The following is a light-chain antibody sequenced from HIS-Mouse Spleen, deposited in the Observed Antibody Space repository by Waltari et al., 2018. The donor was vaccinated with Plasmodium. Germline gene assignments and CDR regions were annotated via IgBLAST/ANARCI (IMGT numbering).Light chain of an antibody. CDR2: VNS. V-gene: IGLV1-40*01. CDR1: TSTIGAGDA. Sequence: QSALPQPPSVSGAPGQRVTISCTATTSTIGAGDAVHSYPQLPGTAPKPLIYVNSKRPSGFPDRFSGSKSGTSASLDITGLQAEDEADYYCQSYDSSLSGWVFGGGTKLTVL. J-gene: IGLJ3*02. CDR3: QSYDSSLSGWV.